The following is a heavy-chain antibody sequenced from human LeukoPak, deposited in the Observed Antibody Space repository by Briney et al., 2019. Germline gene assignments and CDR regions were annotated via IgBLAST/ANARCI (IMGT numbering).Heavy chain of an antibody. V-gene: IGHV3-7*01. CDR2: INQDGRGS. D-gene: IGHD3-10*01. Sequence: GGSLRLSCAVSGFTFSDFRMSWVRQAPGKGLEWVAIINQDGRGSYFVDSVKGRFTISRDNAKNSLHLQMNSLRAEDTAVYYCASVGDYPSGSYYRYLDYWGRGTLVTVSS. CDR1: GFTFSDFR. CDR3: ASVGDYPSGSYYRYLDY. J-gene: IGHJ4*02.